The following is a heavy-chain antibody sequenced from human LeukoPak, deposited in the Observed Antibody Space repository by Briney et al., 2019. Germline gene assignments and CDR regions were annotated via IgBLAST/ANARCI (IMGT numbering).Heavy chain of an antibody. Sequence: SETLSLTCTVSGGSISSSSYYWGWIRQPPGKGLEWIGSIYYSGSTYYNPSLKSRVTISVDTSKNQFSLKLSSVTAADTAVYYCARRASAAATDDDAFDIWGQGTMVTVSS. CDR3: ARRASAAATDDDAFDI. V-gene: IGHV4-39*01. CDR1: GGSISSSSYY. J-gene: IGHJ3*02. CDR2: IYYSGST. D-gene: IGHD6-13*01.